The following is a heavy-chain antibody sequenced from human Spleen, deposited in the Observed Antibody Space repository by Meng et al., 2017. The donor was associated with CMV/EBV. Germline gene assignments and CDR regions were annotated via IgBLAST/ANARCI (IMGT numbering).Heavy chain of an antibody. J-gene: IGHJ4*02. CDR3: ARDVSGRWSVTLDY. V-gene: IGHV4-4*02. CDR1: GASISTSNW. Sequence: SETLSLTCAVSGASISTSNWWSWVRQPPGKGLEWIGEINHSSITNYNPSLKSRVTISVDKSKNQFSLKLTSVTAADTAVYYCARDVSGRWSVTLDYWGQGALVTVSS. D-gene: IGHD3-10*01. CDR2: INHSSIT.